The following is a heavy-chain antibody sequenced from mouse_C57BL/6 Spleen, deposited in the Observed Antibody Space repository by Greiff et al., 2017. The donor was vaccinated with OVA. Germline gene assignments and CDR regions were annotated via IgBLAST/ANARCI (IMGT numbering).Heavy chain of an antibody. V-gene: IGHV5-9*01. D-gene: IGHD2-14*01. CDR3: AREVYYRGYFDY. J-gene: IGHJ2*01. Sequence: EVQLVESGGGLVKPGGSLKLSCAASGFTFSSYTMSWVRQTPEKRLEWVATISGGGGNTYYPDSVKGRFTISRDNAKNTLYLQMSSLRSEDTALYYCAREVYYRGYFDYWGQGTTLTVSS. CDR1: GFTFSSYT. CDR2: ISGGGGNT.